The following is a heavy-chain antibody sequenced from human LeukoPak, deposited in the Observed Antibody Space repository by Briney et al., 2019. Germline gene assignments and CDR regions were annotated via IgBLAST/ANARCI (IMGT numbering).Heavy chain of an antibody. CDR3: ARDLMVRGPMDV. CDR1: GYTFTGYY. V-gene: IGHV1-2*02. J-gene: IGHJ6*03. CDR2: IKPSSGGT. Sequence: ASVKVSCKASGYTFTGYYMHWVRQAPGQGLEWMGWIKPSSGGTNYAQNFQGRVTMTRDTSINTAYMELSRPRSDDTAVYYCARDLMVRGPMDVWGKGTTVTVSS. D-gene: IGHD3-10*01.